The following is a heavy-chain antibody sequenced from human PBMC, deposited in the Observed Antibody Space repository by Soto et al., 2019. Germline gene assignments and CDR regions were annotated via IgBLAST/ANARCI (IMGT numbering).Heavy chain of an antibody. V-gene: IGHV3-21*01. CDR1: GFTFSTYN. Sequence: GGSLRLSCAASGFTFSTYNMNWVRQAPGKGLEWVSSISTGSSYIYYADSVKSRFTISRDNAKNSLYLQMNSLRAEDTAVYYCAGEGILKADVLLGFGEPMAKDLQHLRQGTRVTV. CDR2: ISTGSSYI. J-gene: IGHJ1*01. D-gene: IGHD3-10*01. CDR3: AGEGILKADVLLGFGEPMAKDLQH.